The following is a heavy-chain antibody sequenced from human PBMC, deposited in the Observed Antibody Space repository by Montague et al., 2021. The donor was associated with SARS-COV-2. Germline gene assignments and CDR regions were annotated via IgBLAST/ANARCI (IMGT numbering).Heavy chain of an antibody. CDR3: AHRRSGCDGSYFAY. V-gene: IGHV2-5*02. Sequence: PALVTPTQTLTLTCTFSGFSLSTSGVGVGWIRQPPGKALEWLALXYWDDDKRYSPSLKSRLTITKDASKNQVVLTMTNMDPVDTATYYCAHRRSGCDGSYFAYRGQGTPVTVSS. CDR1: GFSLSTSGVG. D-gene: IGHD6-19*01. J-gene: IGHJ4*02. CDR2: XYWDDDK.